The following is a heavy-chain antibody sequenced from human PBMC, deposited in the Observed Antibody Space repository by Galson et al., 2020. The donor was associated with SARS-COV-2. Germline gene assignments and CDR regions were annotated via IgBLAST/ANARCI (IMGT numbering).Heavy chain of an antibody. J-gene: IGHJ4*02. CDR1: GFAFGSYA. CDR3: AKDSGRSGWYFDY. Sequence: GGSLRLSCAASGFAFGSYAMGWVRQAPGKGLEWLSTVSSSGDRAYYPDSDRGRLTVSRDNSNNTLHLQMNRLRVEDAAIDYCAKDSGRSGWYFDYWGQGTLVAVSS. CDR2: VSSSGDRA. V-gene: IGHV3-23*01. D-gene: IGHD6-19*01.